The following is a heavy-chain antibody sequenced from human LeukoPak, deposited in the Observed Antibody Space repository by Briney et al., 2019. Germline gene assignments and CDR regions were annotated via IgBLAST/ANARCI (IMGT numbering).Heavy chain of an antibody. CDR3: APSLLEWLPDNDY. CDR2: ISSSSSYI. CDR1: GFTFDTYS. D-gene: IGHD3-3*01. V-gene: IGHV3-21*01. J-gene: IGHJ4*02. Sequence: GGSLRLSCAASGFTFDTYSMNWVRQAPGKGLEWVSSISSSSSYIYYADSVKGRFTISRDNAKNSLYLQMNSLRAEDTAVYYCAPSLLEWLPDNDYWGQGTLVTVSS.